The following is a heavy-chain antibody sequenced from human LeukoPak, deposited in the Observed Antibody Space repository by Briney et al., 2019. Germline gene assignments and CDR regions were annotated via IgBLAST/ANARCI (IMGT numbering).Heavy chain of an antibody. CDR1: GGSISSGGYS. J-gene: IGHJ4*02. D-gene: IGHD3-3*01. Sequence: PSETLSLTCTVSGGSISSGGYSWSWIRQHPGKGLEWIGYIYYSGSTYYNPSLKSRVTVSVDTSKNQFSLKLSSVTAADTAVYYCAREGYDFWSGPLDYWGQGTLVTVSS. CDR2: IYYSGST. CDR3: AREGYDFWSGPLDY. V-gene: IGHV4-31*03.